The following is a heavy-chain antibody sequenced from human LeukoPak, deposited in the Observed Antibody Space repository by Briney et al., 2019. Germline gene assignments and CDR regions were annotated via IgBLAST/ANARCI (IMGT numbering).Heavy chain of an antibody. J-gene: IGHJ3*02. D-gene: IGHD4-17*01. Sequence: PGGSLRLSCAASGFTFSSYAMHWVRQAPGKGLEWVAVISYDGSNKYYADSVKGRFTISRDNSKNTLYLQMNSLRAEDTAVYYCARGLSWTTVTTGDSYDAFDIWGQGTMVTVSS. CDR1: GFTFSSYA. CDR3: ARGLSWTTVTTGDSYDAFDI. V-gene: IGHV3-30*04. CDR2: ISYDGSNK.